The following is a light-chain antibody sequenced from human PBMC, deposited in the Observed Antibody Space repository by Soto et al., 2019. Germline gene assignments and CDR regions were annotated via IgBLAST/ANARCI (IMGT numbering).Light chain of an antibody. CDR3: QQHGTSPLT. Sequence: XXLTXXXXXLXXXXGXGATXXXRASQTXTNNYLTWYQQKPGQAPRLVIYGASSRATGIPDRFSXSGSGXXFTLTISRLEPEDFAVYYCQQHGTSPLTFGGGTKVEIK. CDR1: QTXTNNY. V-gene: IGKV3-20*01. J-gene: IGKJ4*01. CDR2: GAS.